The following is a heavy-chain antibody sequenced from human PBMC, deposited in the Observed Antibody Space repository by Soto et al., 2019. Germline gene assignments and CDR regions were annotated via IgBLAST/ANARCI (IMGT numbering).Heavy chain of an antibody. Sequence: QVQLVESGGGVVQPGRSLRLSCAASGFTFSSYAMHWVRQAPGKGLEWVAVISYDGSNKYYADSVKGRFTISRDNSKNTLYLQMNSLKAEDTGVYYCARAGDTMIVVVIAVYYYYYGMDVWGQGTTVTVSS. CDR3: ARAGDTMIVVVIAVYYYYYGMDV. CDR2: ISYDGSNK. CDR1: GFTFSSYA. D-gene: IGHD3-22*01. J-gene: IGHJ6*02. V-gene: IGHV3-30-3*01.